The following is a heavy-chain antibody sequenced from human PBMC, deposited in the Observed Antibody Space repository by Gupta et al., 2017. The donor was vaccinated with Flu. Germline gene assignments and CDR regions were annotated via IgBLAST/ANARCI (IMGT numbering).Heavy chain of an antibody. CDR2: MRSKFDGGAT. J-gene: IGHJ4*02. V-gene: IGHV3-15*01. D-gene: IGHD2/OR15-2a*01. CDR3: ATDNTFYDSAPYSDS. CDR1: GFTFSNAW. Sequence: EMQLVESGGGLVEPGGSLRLSCAASGFTFSNAWMAWVRQAPGKGLEWVGRMRSKFDGGATDHAAPVKGRFSISRDDSKNTLYLQLTSLKTEDTAVYYCATDNTFYDSAPYSDSWGQGTLVTVSS.